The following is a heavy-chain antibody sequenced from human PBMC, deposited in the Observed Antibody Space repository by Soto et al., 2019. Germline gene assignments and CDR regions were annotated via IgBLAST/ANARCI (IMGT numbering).Heavy chain of an antibody. CDR3: AKAKLERRYDAFDI. CDR1: GYRFSSYW. CDR2: IYPGDSET. Sequence: GESLKISCKASGYRFSSYWIGWVRQMPGKGLERMGIIYPGDSETTYSPSFQGLVTISADKSISTAYLQWSSLKASDTAMYYCAKAKLERRYDAFDIWGQGTMVTVSS. D-gene: IGHD1-1*01. J-gene: IGHJ3*02. V-gene: IGHV5-51*01.